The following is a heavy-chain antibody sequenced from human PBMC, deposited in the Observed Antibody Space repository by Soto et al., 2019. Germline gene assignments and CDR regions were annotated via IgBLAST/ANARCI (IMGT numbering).Heavy chain of an antibody. CDR2: MNPNSGNA. V-gene: IGHV1-8*01. Sequence: ASVKVSCKASGYTFTSYDINWVRQATGQGLEWMGWMNPNSGNAGYAQKFQGRVTMTRNTSISTAYMELGSLRSEDTAVYYCARGYCSGGSCYYLKSDYYYYMDVWGKGTTVTVSS. CDR3: ARGYCSGGSCYYLKSDYYYYMDV. CDR1: GYTFTSYD. D-gene: IGHD2-15*01. J-gene: IGHJ6*03.